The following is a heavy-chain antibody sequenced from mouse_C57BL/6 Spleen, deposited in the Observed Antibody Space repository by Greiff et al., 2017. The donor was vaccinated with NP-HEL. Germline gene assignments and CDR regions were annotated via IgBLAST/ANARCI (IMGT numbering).Heavy chain of an antibody. CDR1: GFSLTSYG. CDR3: ARHGSGNYGGIYAMDY. D-gene: IGHD2-1*01. Sequence: QVQLKQSGPGLVAPSQSLSITCTVSGFSLTSYGVHWVRQPPGKGLEWLVVIWSDGSTTYNSALKSRLSISKDNSKSQVFLKMNSLQTDDTAMYYCARHGSGNYGGIYAMDYWGQGTSVTVSS. J-gene: IGHJ4*01. V-gene: IGHV2-6-1*01. CDR2: IWSDGST.